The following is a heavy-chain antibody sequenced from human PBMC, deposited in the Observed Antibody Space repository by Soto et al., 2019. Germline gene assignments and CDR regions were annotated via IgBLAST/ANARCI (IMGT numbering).Heavy chain of an antibody. J-gene: IGHJ4*02. D-gene: IGHD3-16*01. V-gene: IGHV3-30-3*01. CDR3: ARDLGPPPERPTFDY. CDR2: ISYDGSNK. CDR1: GFTFSSYA. Sequence: VQLVESGGGVVQPGRSLRLSCAASGFTFSSYAMHWVRQAPGKGLEWVAVISYDGSNKYYADSVKGRFTISRDNSKNTLYLQMNSLRAEDTAVYYCARDLGPPPERPTFDYWGQGTLVTVSS.